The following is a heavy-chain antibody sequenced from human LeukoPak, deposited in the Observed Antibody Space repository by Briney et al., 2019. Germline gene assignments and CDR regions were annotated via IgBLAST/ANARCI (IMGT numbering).Heavy chain of an antibody. CDR2: IYYSGST. J-gene: IGHJ4*02. CDR3: ARSNGIAVAD. CDR1: GGSISSYY. D-gene: IGHD6-19*01. Sequence: SETLSLTCSVSGGSISSYYWSWIRQPPGEGLEWIGYIYYSGSTNYNPSLKSRVTISVDTSKNRFSLKLSSVTAADTAVYYCARSNGIAVADWGQGTLVTVSS. V-gene: IGHV4-59*01.